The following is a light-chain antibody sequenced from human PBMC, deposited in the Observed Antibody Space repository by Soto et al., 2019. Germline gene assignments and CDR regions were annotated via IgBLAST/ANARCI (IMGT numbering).Light chain of an antibody. CDR2: AAY. CDR1: QDVSDY. CDR3: QYLNGAPTIT. V-gene: IGKV1-9*01. J-gene: IGKJ5*01. Sequence: DIQLTQSPSFLSASVGDRVTITCRASQDVSDYLAWYQHAPGKAPNLLIYAAYTLQSGVPSRFSGSGSGTEFSLTITSLQPEDFATYYCQYLNGAPTITFGQGTRLENK.